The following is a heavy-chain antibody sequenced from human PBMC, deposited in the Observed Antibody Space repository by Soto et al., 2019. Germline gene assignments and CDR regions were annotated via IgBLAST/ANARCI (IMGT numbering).Heavy chain of an antibody. J-gene: IGHJ6*02. CDR1: GYTFTSYG. CDR3: ARDIGFGESDV. V-gene: IGHV1-18*01. CDR2: ISAYNGNT. Sequence: QVQLVQSGAEVKKPGASVKVSCKASGYTFTSYGITWVRQAPGQGLEWMGWISAYNGNTNYAQKLQGRVTMTTDTATSTAYIELRSLRSDDTAVDYCARDIGFGESDVWGQGATVTVSS. D-gene: IGHD3-10*01.